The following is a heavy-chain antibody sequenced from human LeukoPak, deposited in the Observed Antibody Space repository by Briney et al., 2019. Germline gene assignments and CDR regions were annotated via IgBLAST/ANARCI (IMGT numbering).Heavy chain of an antibody. V-gene: IGHV1-46*01. CDR3: ARGLGSGSYYGS. J-gene: IGHJ5*02. D-gene: IGHD3-10*01. CDR2: INPIGGSA. CDR1: GYTFTSYY. Sequence: ASVKVSCKASGYTFTSYYMHWVRQAPGQGLEWVGIINPIGGSATYAQKFQGRVTMTRDTSTTTVYMELSSLRSEDTAVYYCARGLGSGSYYGSWGQGTLVTVSS.